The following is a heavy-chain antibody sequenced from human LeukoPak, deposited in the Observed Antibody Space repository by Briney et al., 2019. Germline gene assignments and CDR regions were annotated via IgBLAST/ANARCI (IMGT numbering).Heavy chain of an antibody. D-gene: IGHD4-17*01. CDR1: GGSISSSSYY. Sequence: PSETLSLTCTVSGGSISSSSYYWGWIRQPPGKGLQYIGYIYYTGSTNYNPSLKSRVTISVDTSKNQFSLRLNSVTAADTAVYYCARPYGDYRLDAFGIWGQGTRVTVSS. V-gene: IGHV4-61*05. CDR2: IYYTGST. CDR3: ARPYGDYRLDAFGI. J-gene: IGHJ3*02.